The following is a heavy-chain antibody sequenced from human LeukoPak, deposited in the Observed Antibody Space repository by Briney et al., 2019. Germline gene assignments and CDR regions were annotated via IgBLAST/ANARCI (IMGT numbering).Heavy chain of an antibody. CDR1: GYTFTDYC. J-gene: IGHJ4*02. Sequence: ASVKVSCKASGYTFTDYCLHWVRQAPGQGLEWMGWINPNNGDTNYAQKFQGRVTMTRDTSVNTGYMDLSGLGSDGTAVYYCARWMVGAFYYFDYWGQGTLVTVSS. D-gene: IGHD1-26*01. CDR3: ARWMVGAFYYFDY. CDR2: INPNNGDT. V-gene: IGHV1-2*02.